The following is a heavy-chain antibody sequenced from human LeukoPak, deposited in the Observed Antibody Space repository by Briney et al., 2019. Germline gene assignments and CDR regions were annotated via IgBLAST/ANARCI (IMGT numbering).Heavy chain of an antibody. CDR3: AKDVGMGITFGGVIGL. CDR1: GFTFSSYA. J-gene: IGHJ4*02. D-gene: IGHD3-16*02. V-gene: IGHV3-23*01. CDR2: ISGSGGST. Sequence: PGGSLRLSCAASGFTFSSYAMSWVRQAPGKGLEWVSAISGSGGSTYYADSVKGRFTISRDNSKNTLYLQMNSLRAEDTAVYYCAKDVGMGITFGGVIGLWGQGTLVSV.